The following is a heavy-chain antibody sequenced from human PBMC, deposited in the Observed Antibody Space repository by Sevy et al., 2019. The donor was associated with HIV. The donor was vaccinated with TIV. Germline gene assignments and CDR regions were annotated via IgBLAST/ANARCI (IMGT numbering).Heavy chain of an antibody. V-gene: IGHV3-74*01. CDR3: VAANTWEDY. CDR2: VKSDGSST. J-gene: IGHJ4*02. D-gene: IGHD1-26*01. Sequence: GGSLRLSCSASGFTFSSYWMHWVRPAPGKGLVWVSGVKSDGSSTNYADSVKGRFTISRDSAKSTLYLQMNSLRAEDTAVYFCVAANTWEDYWGQGTLVTVSS. CDR1: GFTFSSYW.